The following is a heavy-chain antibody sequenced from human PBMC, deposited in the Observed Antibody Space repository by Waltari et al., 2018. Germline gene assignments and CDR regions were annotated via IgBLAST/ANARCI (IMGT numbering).Heavy chain of an antibody. CDR1: GFTFSDYW. CDR2: IRTDGGAK. V-gene: IGHV3-7*01. CDR3: ARVFNDNDAADY. J-gene: IGHJ4*02. Sequence: DVQLVESGGGLVQPGGSLRLSCAASGFTFSDYWMSWVRQAPGKGRGWVANIRTDGGAKDYADSAKGRFTISRDNAKNSLFLQMNSLRAEDTAVYFCARVFNDNDAADYWGQGTLVIVSS. D-gene: IGHD1-1*01.